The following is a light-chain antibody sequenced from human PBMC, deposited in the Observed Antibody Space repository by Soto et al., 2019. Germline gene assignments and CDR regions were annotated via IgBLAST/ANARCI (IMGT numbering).Light chain of an antibody. J-gene: IGKJ1*01. CDR1: QSISSW. CDR2: KAS. V-gene: IGKV1-5*03. CDR3: QQYNRHAWT. Sequence: DIQMTQSPSTLSASVGDRVTITCRASQSISSWLAWYQQKPGKAPKLLIYKASSLESGVPSRFSGSGSGTEFTLTISSLQPDDFATYYCQQYNRHAWTFGQGTKVEIK.